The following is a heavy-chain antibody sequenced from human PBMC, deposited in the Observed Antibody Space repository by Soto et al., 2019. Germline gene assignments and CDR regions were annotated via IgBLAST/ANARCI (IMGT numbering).Heavy chain of an antibody. J-gene: IGHJ4*02. D-gene: IGHD3-3*01. Sequence: SVKGYCKTSGGTYSRDASGWVRQAPGQGLEWMGGIIPIFGTANYAQKFQGRVTITADKSTSTAYMELSSLRSEDTAVYYCASTYYDFWSGYYYLGYWGQGTLVNVSS. CDR3: ASTYYDFWSGYYYLGY. V-gene: IGHV1-69*06. CDR2: IIPIFGTA. CDR1: GGTYSRDA.